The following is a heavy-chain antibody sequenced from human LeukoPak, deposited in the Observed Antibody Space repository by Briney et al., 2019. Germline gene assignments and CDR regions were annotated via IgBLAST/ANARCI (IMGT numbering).Heavy chain of an antibody. Sequence: SETLSLTCTVSGGSISSSSYYWGWIRQPPGKGLEWIGSIYYSGSTYYNPSLKSRVTISVDTSKNQFSLKLSSVTAADTAVYYCARHGSSGRVFHWFDTWGQGTLVTVSS. V-gene: IGHV4-39*01. D-gene: IGHD3-10*01. CDR2: IYYSGST. CDR1: GGSISSSSYY. CDR3: ARHGSSGRVFHWFDT. J-gene: IGHJ5*02.